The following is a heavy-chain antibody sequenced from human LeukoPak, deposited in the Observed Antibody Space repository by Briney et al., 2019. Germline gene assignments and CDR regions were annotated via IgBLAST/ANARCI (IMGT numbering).Heavy chain of an antibody. V-gene: IGHV3-9*01. CDR2: INWESGVI. CDR1: GFTFNDYA. D-gene: IGHD2-15*01. J-gene: IGHJ4*02. Sequence: QAGGSLRLSCAASGFTFNDYAMYWVRQAPGKGLEWVSWINWESGVIGYADSVKGRFTISRDNAKKSLFLEMRSLRAKDTALYYCARDSQGVVAATSFDYWGQGTLVTVSS. CDR3: ARDSQGVVAATSFDY.